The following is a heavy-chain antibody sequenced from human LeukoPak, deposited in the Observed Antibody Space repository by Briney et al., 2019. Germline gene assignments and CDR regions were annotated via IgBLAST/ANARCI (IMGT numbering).Heavy chain of an antibody. Sequence: GGSLRLSCAASGFTFSSYGMHWVRQAPGKGLEWVAVIWYGGSNKYYADSVKGRFTISRDNSKNTLYLQMNSLRAEDTAVCYCAKDMGALDAFDIWGQGTMVTVSS. D-gene: IGHD1-26*01. J-gene: IGHJ3*02. CDR1: GFTFSSYG. CDR2: IWYGGSNK. CDR3: AKDMGALDAFDI. V-gene: IGHV3-30*02.